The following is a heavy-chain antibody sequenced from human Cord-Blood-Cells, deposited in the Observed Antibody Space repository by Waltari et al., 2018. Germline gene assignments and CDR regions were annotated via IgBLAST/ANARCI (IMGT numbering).Heavy chain of an antibody. J-gene: IGHJ3*02. CDR1: GFTFSSHS. CDR2: ISSSSSYI. CDR3: ARVAGSWDAFDI. D-gene: IGHD3-16*02. Sequence: EVQLVESGGGLVKPGGALRLSCAASGFTFSSHSMNWVRQAPGKGLEWVSSISSSSSYIYYADSVKGRFTISRDNAKNSLYLQMNSLRAEDTAVYYCARVAGSWDAFDIWGQGTMVTVSS. V-gene: IGHV3-21*01.